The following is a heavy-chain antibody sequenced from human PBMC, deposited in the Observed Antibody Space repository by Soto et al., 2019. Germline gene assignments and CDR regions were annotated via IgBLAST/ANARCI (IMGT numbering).Heavy chain of an antibody. CDR2: IYSGGTT. CDR3: AKDLSTVFGVVTYFDH. CDR1: GFTVTSNY. D-gene: IGHD3-3*01. V-gene: IGHV3-53*01. J-gene: IGHJ4*02. Sequence: GGSLRLSCAASGFTVTSNYMSWVRQAPGKGLEWVSVIYSGGTTYYADSVKGRFTISRDISKNTLYFEMNSLRAEDTAVYYCAKDLSTVFGVVTYFDHWGQGTLVTAPQ.